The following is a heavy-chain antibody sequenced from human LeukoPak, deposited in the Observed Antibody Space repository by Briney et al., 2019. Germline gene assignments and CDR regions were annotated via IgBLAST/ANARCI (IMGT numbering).Heavy chain of an antibody. V-gene: IGHV3-74*01. D-gene: IGHD4-23*01. CDR3: ARGTVVTPAHLY. CDR1: GFTFSTYW. J-gene: IGHJ4*02. Sequence: GGSLRLSCAASGFTFSTYWMHWVRQAPGKGLVWVSHINSDGRSTNYADSVKGRFAISRDNAKNTLYLQMDSLRAEDTAVYYCARGTVVTPAHLYWGQGTLVTVSS. CDR2: INSDGRST.